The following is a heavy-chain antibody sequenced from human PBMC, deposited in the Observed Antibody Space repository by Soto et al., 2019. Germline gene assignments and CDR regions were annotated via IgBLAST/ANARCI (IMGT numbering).Heavy chain of an antibody. CDR1: GFTFSGYE. Sequence: PGGSLRLSCAVSGFTFSGYEMNWVRQAPGKGLEWVSYISGSGSTIYYADFVKGRFTISRDDAKDSLYLQMSSLRAEDTAVYYCAREVVVFGVIIPTPMDVWGQGTTVPVSS. J-gene: IGHJ6*02. V-gene: IGHV3-48*03. D-gene: IGHD3-22*01. CDR3: AREVVVFGVIIPTPMDV. CDR2: ISGSGSTI.